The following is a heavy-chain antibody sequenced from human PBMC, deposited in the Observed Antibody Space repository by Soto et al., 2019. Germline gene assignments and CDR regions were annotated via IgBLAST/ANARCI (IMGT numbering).Heavy chain of an antibody. D-gene: IGHD1-1*01. Sequence: EVQLVESGGGLVKPGGSLRLSCAASGFTFSSYSFNWVRQAPGKGLEWVSIITPTSTFISYADSVRGRFTISRDNSKNSLYLQIDVLGAGDKAVYYFSRAWGNDWYEEYGGQGYLFTVSS. V-gene: IGHV3-21*06. CDR2: ITPTSTFI. J-gene: IGHJ4*02. CDR1: GFTFSSYS. CDR3: SRAWGNDWYEEY.